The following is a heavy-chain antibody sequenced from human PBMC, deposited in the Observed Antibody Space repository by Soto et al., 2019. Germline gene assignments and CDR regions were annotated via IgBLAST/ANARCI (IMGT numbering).Heavy chain of an antibody. J-gene: IGHJ5*02. CDR2: IYYSGST. Sequence: QVQLQESGPGLVKPSQTLSLTCTVSGGSISSGGYSWSWIRQHPGKGLEWIGYIYYSGSTYYNQSLKRRVTISVDTSKNQFSLTLSSVTAADTAVYYCARGALTRSMVKWVDPWGQGTLVAVSS. D-gene: IGHD2-21*01. V-gene: IGHV4-31*03. CDR3: ARGALTRSMVKWVDP. CDR1: GGSISSGGYS.